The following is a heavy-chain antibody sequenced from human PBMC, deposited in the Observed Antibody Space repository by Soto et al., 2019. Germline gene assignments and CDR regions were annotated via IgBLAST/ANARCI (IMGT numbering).Heavy chain of an antibody. CDR3: AISAHPLAYCGGDCRTYYYYMDV. CDR1: GGSISSGGYY. J-gene: IGHJ6*03. D-gene: IGHD2-21*01. CDR2: IYYSGST. Sequence: PSETLSLTCTVSGGSISSGGYYWSWIRQHPGKGLEWIGYIYYSGSTYYNPSLKSRVTISVDTSKNQFSLKLSSVTAADTAVYYCAISAHPLAYCGGDCRTYYYYMDVWGKGTTVTVSS. V-gene: IGHV4-31*03.